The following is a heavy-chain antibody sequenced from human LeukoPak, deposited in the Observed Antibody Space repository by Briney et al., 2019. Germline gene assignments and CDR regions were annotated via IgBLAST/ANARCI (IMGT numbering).Heavy chain of an antibody. V-gene: IGHV3-7*01. J-gene: IGHJ6*02. Sequence: GGSLRLSCAASGFTFSSYWMSWVRQAPGKGLEWAANIKQDGSEKYYVDSVKGRFTISRDNAKNSLYLQMNSLRAEDTAVYYCARDYEYQLLGMDVWGQGTTVTVSS. D-gene: IGHD2-2*01. CDR3: ARDYEYQLLGMDV. CDR2: IKQDGSEK. CDR1: GFTFSSYW.